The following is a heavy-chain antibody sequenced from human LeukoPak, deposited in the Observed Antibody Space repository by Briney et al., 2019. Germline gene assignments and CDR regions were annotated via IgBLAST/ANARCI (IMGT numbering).Heavy chain of an antibody. CDR2: IKQDGSDK. Sequence: GGSLRLSCAASGFTFSSYWMAWVRQTPGKGLEWVANIKQDGSDKYYVDSVKGRFTISRDNAKNSLYLQMTSLRADDTAVYYCARGSNSAFDIWGQGTVVTVSS. CDR1: GFTFSSYW. D-gene: IGHD5-24*01. J-gene: IGHJ3*02. V-gene: IGHV3-7*04. CDR3: ARGSNSAFDI.